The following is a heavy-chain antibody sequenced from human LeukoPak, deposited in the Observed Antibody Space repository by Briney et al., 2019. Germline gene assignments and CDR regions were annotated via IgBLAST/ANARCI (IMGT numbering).Heavy chain of an antibody. J-gene: IGHJ5*02. Sequence: SETLSLTCTVSGGSISSYYWSWIRQPPGKGLEWIGYIYYSGSTNYNPSLKSRVTISVDTSKNQFSLKLSSVAAADTAVYYCARSNELHWFGERDWFDPWGQGTLVTVSS. D-gene: IGHD3-10*01. V-gene: IGHV4-59*08. CDR2: IYYSGST. CDR3: ARSNELHWFGERDWFDP. CDR1: GGSISSYY.